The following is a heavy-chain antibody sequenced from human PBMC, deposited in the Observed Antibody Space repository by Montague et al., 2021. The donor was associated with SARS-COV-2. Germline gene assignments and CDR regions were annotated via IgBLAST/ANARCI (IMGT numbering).Heavy chain of an antibody. CDR2: ISYDGSNK. CDR3: ARAAQKQYVLLWFGELLHDASDI. D-gene: IGHD3-10*01. J-gene: IGHJ3*02. Sequence: SLSLSCAASGFTFSSYAMPWVRQAPGKGLEWVAVISYDGSNKYYADSVKGRFTISRDDSKNTLYLQMNSLRAEDTAVYYCARAAQKQYVLLWFGELLHDASDIWGQGTMVTVSS. V-gene: IGHV3-30-3*01. CDR1: GFTFSSYA.